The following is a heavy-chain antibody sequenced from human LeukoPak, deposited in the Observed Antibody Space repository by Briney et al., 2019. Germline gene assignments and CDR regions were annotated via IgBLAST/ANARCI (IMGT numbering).Heavy chain of an antibody. Sequence: GGSLRLSCAASGFTFSSYAMSWVRQAPGKGLEWVSAISGSGGSTYYADSVKGRFTISRDNSKNTLYLQMNSLRAEDTAVFYCAKDVDPGPFYYGSGSYTDYWGQGTLVTVSS. CDR1: GFTFSSYA. J-gene: IGHJ4*02. D-gene: IGHD3-10*01. V-gene: IGHV3-23*01. CDR2: ISGSGGST. CDR3: AKDVDPGPFYYGSGSYTDY.